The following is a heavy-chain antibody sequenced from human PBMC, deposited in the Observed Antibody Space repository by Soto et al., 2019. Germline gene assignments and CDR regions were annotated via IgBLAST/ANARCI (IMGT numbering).Heavy chain of an antibody. CDR1: GYTFTRYD. J-gene: IGHJ6*03. CDR3: ARLSEESSSSNYYYFYMDV. V-gene: IGHV1-8*01. Sequence: QVQLVQSGSEGKEPGGSMKISCQASGYTFTRYDITWVRQATGQGLEWMGWMNPQTGNTAYAEKFQGRVTMTRSTSINTAYMESSGLRSDDTAVYYCARLSEESSSSNYYYFYMDVWGKGSTVTVSS. CDR2: MNPQTGNT. D-gene: IGHD6-6*01.